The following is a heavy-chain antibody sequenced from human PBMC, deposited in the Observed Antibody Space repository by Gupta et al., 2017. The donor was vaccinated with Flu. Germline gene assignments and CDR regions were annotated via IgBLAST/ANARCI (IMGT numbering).Heavy chain of an antibody. CDR1: GFAFASYA. CDR3: ARNGYSYGWWVDD. D-gene: IGHD5-18*01. J-gene: IGHJ4*02. V-gene: IGHV3-23*01. CDR2: IGGGGDDT. Sequence: SGFAFASYAMSWVRQAPGKGLEWASSIGGGGDDTYYAKSVKGRFTISRDNLKKMVFLHMASLRVEDTALYYCARNGYSYGWWVDDWGKGTLVTVSS.